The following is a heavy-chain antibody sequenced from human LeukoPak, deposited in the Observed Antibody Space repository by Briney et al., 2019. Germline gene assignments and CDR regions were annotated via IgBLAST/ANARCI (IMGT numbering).Heavy chain of an antibody. CDR1: GGTFSSYA. CDR3: AIRIAAAGIDY. D-gene: IGHD6-13*01. CDR2: IIPIFGTA. Sequence: SVKVSCKASGGTFSSYAISWVRQAPGQGLEWVGGIIPIFGTANYAQKFQGRVTITADESTSTAYMELSSLRSEDTAVYYCAIRIAAAGIDYWGQGTLVTVSS. V-gene: IGHV1-69*01. J-gene: IGHJ4*02.